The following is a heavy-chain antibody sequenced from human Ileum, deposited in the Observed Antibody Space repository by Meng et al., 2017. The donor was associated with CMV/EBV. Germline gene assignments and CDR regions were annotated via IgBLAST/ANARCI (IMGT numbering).Heavy chain of an antibody. D-gene: IGHD6-6*01. J-gene: IGHJ4*02. CDR2: MNPDSGNT. Sequence: SCKASVYTFTSYDINWVRQATGRGLEWMGWMNPDSGNTGYAQKFQGRVTITRNTSISTAYMELSSLRSDDTAVYYCAREGGLAALDYWGQGTLVTVSS. V-gene: IGHV1-8*03. CDR1: VYTFTSYD. CDR3: AREGGLAALDY.